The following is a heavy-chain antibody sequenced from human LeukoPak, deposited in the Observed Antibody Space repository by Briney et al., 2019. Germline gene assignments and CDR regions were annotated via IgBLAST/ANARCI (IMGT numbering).Heavy chain of an antibody. D-gene: IGHD3-22*01. V-gene: IGHV3-30*02. CDR2: IRYDGSNQ. CDR1: GFTFSNYG. Sequence: SGGSLRLSCAASGFTFSNYGMRWVRQAPGKGLEWVAFIRYDGSNQYYGDSVKGRFTISRDNSKNTLYLQMNSLRTEDTAVYYCAKHYDSSGYYSDYWGQGTLVTVSS. CDR3: AKHYDSSGYYSDY. J-gene: IGHJ4*02.